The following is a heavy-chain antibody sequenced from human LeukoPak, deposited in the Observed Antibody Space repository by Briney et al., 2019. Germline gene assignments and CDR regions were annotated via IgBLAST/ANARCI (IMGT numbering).Heavy chain of an antibody. V-gene: IGHV1-18*01. D-gene: IGHD3-10*01. CDR1: GYTFTSYA. Sequence: ASVKVSCKASGYTFTSYAISWVRQAPGQGLEWMGWISVYDGNTNYAQKLQGRVTVTTDTSTSTAYMELRSLTSDDTAVYYCARVEEVRGGITSFAYGGQGTLVTVSS. J-gene: IGHJ4*02. CDR2: ISVYDGNT. CDR3: ARVEEVRGGITSFAY.